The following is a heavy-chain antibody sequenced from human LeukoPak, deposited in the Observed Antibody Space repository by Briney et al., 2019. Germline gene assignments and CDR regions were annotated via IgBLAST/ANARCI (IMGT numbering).Heavy chain of an antibody. CDR1: GFTFSNAW. CDR3: TTDSGPLLWFGELFSRTFDY. CDR2: IKSKTDGGTT. D-gene: IGHD3-10*01. V-gene: IGHV3-15*01. J-gene: IGHJ4*02. Sequence: KSGGSLRLSCAASGFTFSNAWMSWVRQAPGKGLEWVGRIKSKTDGGTTDYAAPVKGGFTISRDDSKNTLYLQMNSLKTEDTAVYYCTTDSGPLLWFGELFSRTFDYWGQGTLVTVSS.